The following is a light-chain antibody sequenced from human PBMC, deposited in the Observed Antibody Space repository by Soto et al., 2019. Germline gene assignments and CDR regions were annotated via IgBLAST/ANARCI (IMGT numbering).Light chain of an antibody. CDR2: EVN. CDR1: SSDVGGYSS. CDR3: SSYTSTSSYV. J-gene: IGLJ1*01. V-gene: IGLV2-14*03. Sequence: QSVLTQPASVSGSLGQSITVCCTGTSSDVGGYSSVSWYHQHPGKPPKLIIYEVNNRPSGVSDCFSGSKSRNTASLTISGLQAEDEADYYCSSYTSTSSYVFATGSKVTVL.